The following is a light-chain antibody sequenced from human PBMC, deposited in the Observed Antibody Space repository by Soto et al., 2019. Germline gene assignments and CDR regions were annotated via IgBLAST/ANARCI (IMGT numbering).Light chain of an antibody. Sequence: EIVMTQSPATLSVSPGERATLSCRASQSVSSKLAWYQQKPGQAPRLLIYGASTRATGIPARFSGSGSGTEFTLTISSLQSEDFAVYYCQQYNKWRTFGQGTKV. CDR3: QQYNKWRT. J-gene: IGKJ1*01. V-gene: IGKV3-15*01. CDR2: GAS. CDR1: QSVSSK.